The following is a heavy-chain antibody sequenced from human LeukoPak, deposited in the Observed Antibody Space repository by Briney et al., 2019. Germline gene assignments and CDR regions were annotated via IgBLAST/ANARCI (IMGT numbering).Heavy chain of an antibody. CDR3: ARGREWELQYFDY. D-gene: IGHD1-26*01. V-gene: IGHV3-30*04. Sequence: GGSLRLSCAASGFTFSSYAMHWVRQAPGKGLEWVAVISHDGSNKYYADSVKGRFTISRDNSKNTLYLQMNSLRAEDTAVYYCARGREWELQYFDYWGQGTLVTVSS. J-gene: IGHJ4*02. CDR2: ISHDGSNK. CDR1: GFTFSSYA.